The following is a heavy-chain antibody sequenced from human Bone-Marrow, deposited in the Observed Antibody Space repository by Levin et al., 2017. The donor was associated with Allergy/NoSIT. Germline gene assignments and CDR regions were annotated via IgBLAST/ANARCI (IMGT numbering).Heavy chain of an antibody. V-gene: IGHV1-69*06. Sequence: EASVKVSCKASGGSFSSKTFSWVRQAPGQGLEWMGGIIPIFGPAHYAQKFQGRVTITADKSPTIAYMELRSLTSEDTAIYYCVRAREDCSSTTCYYYFDSWGQGTLVTVSS. J-gene: IGHJ4*02. D-gene: IGHD2-2*01. CDR3: VRAREDCSSTTCYYYFDS. CDR1: GGSFSSKT. CDR2: IIPIFGPA.